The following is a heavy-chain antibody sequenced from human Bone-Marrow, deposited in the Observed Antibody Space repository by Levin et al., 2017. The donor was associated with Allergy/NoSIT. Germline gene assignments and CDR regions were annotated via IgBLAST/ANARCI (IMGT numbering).Heavy chain of an antibody. Sequence: GESLKISCKASGNTFTGNYVHWVRQAPGQGLEWMGWITPNTGGANYVQKFQGRVTMTRDTSIRTVYMELSRLRSDDTAVYYCATGFDYAYLDYWGQGTLLTVSS. CDR3: ATGFDYAYLDY. CDR1: GNTFTGNY. V-gene: IGHV1-2*02. D-gene: IGHD4-17*01. J-gene: IGHJ4*02. CDR2: ITPNTGGA.